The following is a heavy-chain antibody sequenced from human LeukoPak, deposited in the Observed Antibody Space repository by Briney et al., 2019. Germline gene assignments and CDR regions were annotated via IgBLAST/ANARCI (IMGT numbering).Heavy chain of an antibody. CDR1: GGSFSGYY. CDR2: IHFSGST. D-gene: IGHD3-22*01. V-gene: IGHV4-34*01. Sequence: SETLSLTCAVYGGSFSGYYWSWIRQPPGKGLEWIGDIHFSGSTNYNPSPKSRVTISADTSKNQFSLKLSSVTAADTAVYYCARWAGGYYKNFDYWGQGTLVTVSS. J-gene: IGHJ4*02. CDR3: ARWAGGYYKNFDY.